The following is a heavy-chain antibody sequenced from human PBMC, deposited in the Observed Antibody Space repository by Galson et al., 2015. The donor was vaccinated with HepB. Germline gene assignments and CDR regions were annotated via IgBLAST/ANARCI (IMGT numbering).Heavy chain of an antibody. Sequence: SVKVSCKASGYTFTSYGISWVRQAPGQGLEWMGWISAYNGNTNYAQKLQGRVTITRDTSASTAYMELSSLRSEDTAVYYCASGYSYYFDYWGQGTLVTVSS. D-gene: IGHD1-1*01. J-gene: IGHJ4*02. CDR3: ASGYSYYFDY. CDR2: ISAYNGNT. CDR1: GYTFTSYG. V-gene: IGHV1-18*04.